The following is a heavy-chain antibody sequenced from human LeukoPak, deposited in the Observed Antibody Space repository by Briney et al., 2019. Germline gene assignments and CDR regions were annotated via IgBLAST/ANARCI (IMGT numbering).Heavy chain of an antibody. CDR2: IHYSGST. J-gene: IGHJ5*02. CDR3: ACGSNNWYNWFDP. CDR1: GGSISSGGYY. V-gene: IGHV4-31*03. D-gene: IGHD1-1*01. Sequence: SESLSLTCTVSGGSISSGGYYWGWIRQHPEKGLEWIGYIHYSGSTYYHPSLKSRVSMSVDTSRNQFSLKLSSVTAADTAVYYCACGSNNWYNWFDPWGQGTLVTVSS.